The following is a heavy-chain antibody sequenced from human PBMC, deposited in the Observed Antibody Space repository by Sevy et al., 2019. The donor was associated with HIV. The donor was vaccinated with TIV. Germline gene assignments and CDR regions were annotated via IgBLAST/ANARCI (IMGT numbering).Heavy chain of an antibody. CDR1: GYSFTSYW. CDR2: IYPGDSDT. CDR3: ARGFSSSWTRCSFDP. D-gene: IGHD6-13*01. V-gene: IGHV5-51*01. Sequence: GESLKISCKGSGYSFTSYWIGWVRQMPGKGLEWTGIIYPGDSDTRYSPSFQGQVTISADKSISTAYLQWSSLKASDTAMHYCARGFSSSWTRCSFDPWGQGTLVTVSS. J-gene: IGHJ5*02.